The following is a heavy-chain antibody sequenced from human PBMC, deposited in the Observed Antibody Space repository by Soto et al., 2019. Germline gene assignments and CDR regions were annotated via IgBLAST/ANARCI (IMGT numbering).Heavy chain of an antibody. D-gene: IGHD1-26*01. CDR1: GFTFSSYG. V-gene: IGHV3-30*18. Sequence: GGSLRLSCAASGFTFSSYGMHWVRQAPGKGLEWVAVISYDGSNKYYADSVKGRFTISRDNSKNTLYLQMNSLRAEDTAVYYCAKNQAEWVGATMRSSYFDYWGQGTLVTVSS. CDR2: ISYDGSNK. J-gene: IGHJ4*02. CDR3: AKNQAEWVGATMRSSYFDY.